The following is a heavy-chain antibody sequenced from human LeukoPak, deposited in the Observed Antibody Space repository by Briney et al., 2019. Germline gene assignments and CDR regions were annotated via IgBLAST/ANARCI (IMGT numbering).Heavy chain of an antibody. J-gene: IGHJ4*02. D-gene: IGHD3-3*01. CDR3: ARGKRFLEWNLDY. Sequence: VASVKVSCKASGGTFSSYAISWVRQAPGQGLEWMGRIIPIFGTANYAQKFQGRVTITTDESTSTAYMELSSLRSEDTAVYYCARGKRFLEWNLDYWGQRTLVTVSS. CDR2: IIPIFGTA. CDR1: GGTFSSYA. V-gene: IGHV1-69*05.